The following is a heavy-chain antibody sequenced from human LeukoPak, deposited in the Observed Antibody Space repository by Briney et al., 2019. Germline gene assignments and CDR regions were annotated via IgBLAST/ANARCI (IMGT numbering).Heavy chain of an antibody. CDR1: GFTFDDYG. J-gene: IGHJ4*02. V-gene: IGHV3-20*01. CDR3: ARGTGDYFDY. D-gene: IGHD1-14*01. Sequence: GGSLRLSCAASGFTFDDYGMSWVSQAPGKGLEWVSGINWNGGSTGYADSVKGRFTISRDNAKNSLYLQMNSLRAEDTALYHCARGTGDYFDYWGQGTLVTVSS. CDR2: INWNGGST.